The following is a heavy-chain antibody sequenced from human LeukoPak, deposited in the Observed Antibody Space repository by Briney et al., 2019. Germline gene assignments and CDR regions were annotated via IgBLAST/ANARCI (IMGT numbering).Heavy chain of an antibody. CDR3: ARIYVLRFLEWFDP. CDR1: GGSISSYY. J-gene: IGHJ5*02. CDR2: IYYSGST. V-gene: IGHV4-59*01. D-gene: IGHD3-3*01. Sequence: PSETLSLTYTVSGGSISSYYLSWIRQPPGKGLEWIGYIYYSGSTNYNPSLKSRVTISVDTSKNQFSLKLSSVTAADTAVYYCARIYVLRFLEWFDPWGQGTLVTVSS.